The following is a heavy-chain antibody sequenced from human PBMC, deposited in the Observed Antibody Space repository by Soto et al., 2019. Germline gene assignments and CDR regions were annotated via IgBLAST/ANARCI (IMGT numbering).Heavy chain of an antibody. CDR1: GFTFNTYG. CDR2: VSASGVNT. J-gene: IGHJ4*02. V-gene: IGHV3-23*01. D-gene: IGHD3-22*01. Sequence: GGSLRLSCAASGFTFNTYGMSWVRQAPGKGLEGVATVSASGVNTLYADSMKGRFTVSRDNSKSTAYLQMNRLRAEDTAIYYCAKEAKNALTWFFDCWGQGTLVTVSS. CDR3: AKEAKNALTWFFDC.